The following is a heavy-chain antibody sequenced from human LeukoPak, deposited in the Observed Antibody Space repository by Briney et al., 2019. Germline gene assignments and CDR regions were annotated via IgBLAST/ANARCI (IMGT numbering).Heavy chain of an antibody. CDR3: ARVRGYSYGYVDY. D-gene: IGHD5-18*01. J-gene: IGHJ4*02. Sequence: SETLSLTCAVYGGSFSGYYWSWIRQPPGKGLEWIGDINHSGSTNYNPSLKSRVTISVDTSKNQFSLKLSSVTAADTAVYYCARVRGYSYGYVDYWGQGTLVTVSS. V-gene: IGHV4-34*01. CDR1: GGSFSGYY. CDR2: INHSGST.